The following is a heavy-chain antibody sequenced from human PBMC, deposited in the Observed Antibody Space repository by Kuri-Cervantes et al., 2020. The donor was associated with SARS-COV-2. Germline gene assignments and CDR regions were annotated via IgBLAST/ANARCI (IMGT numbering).Heavy chain of an antibody. CDR3: AREDCSSTSCYTDNWFDP. Sequence: ASVKVSCKASGYTFISYGISWVRQAPGQGLEWMGWISAYNTHTKYAQRVQGRVTMTTDTTTSTAYMELRGLRSDDTAVYYCAREDCSSTSCYTDNWFDPWGQGTLVTVSS. D-gene: IGHD2-2*02. V-gene: IGHV1-18*01. J-gene: IGHJ5*02. CDR1: GYTFISYG. CDR2: ISAYNTHT.